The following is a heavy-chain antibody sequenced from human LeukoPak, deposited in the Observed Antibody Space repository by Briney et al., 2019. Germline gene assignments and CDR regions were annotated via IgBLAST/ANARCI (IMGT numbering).Heavy chain of an antibody. CDR1: GGSISSYY. D-gene: IGHD2-2*01. V-gene: IGHV4-59*12. Sequence: SETLSLTCTVSGGSISSYYWSWIRQPPGKGLEWIGYIYYSGSTNYNPSLKSRVTISVDTSKNQFSLKLSSVTAADTAVYYCARDRCSSTGCYYPHYMDVWGKGTTVTVSS. CDR2: IYYSGST. CDR3: ARDRCSSTGCYYPHYMDV. J-gene: IGHJ6*03.